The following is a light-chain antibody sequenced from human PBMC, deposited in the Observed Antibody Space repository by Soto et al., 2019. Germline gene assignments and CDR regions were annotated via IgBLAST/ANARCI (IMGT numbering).Light chain of an antibody. CDR1: QSVSSN. CDR3: QQYNDWLWT. CDR2: GAS. Sequence: EIVLTQSPGTLSLSPGERATLSCRASQSVSSNLAWYQQKPGQAPRLLIYGASTRATGIPARFSGRGSGTEFTLTITSLQSEDVAVYYCQQYNDWLWTFGQGTKVDI. J-gene: IGKJ1*01. V-gene: IGKV3-15*01.